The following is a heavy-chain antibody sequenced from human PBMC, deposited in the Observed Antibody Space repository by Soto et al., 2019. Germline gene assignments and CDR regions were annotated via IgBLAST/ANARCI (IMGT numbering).Heavy chain of an antibody. J-gene: IGHJ4*02. CDR1: GFIFRNYV. Sequence: GGSLRLSCAASGFIFRNYVMSWVRQSPGKGLEWVSAITESGGTTYYADSVEGRFTISRDNSKNTLYLQLDSLRAEDTAVYYCAKNQHAMAHDYWGPGTLVTVSS. CDR2: ITESGGTT. D-gene: IGHD2-8*01. V-gene: IGHV3-23*01. CDR3: AKNQHAMAHDY.